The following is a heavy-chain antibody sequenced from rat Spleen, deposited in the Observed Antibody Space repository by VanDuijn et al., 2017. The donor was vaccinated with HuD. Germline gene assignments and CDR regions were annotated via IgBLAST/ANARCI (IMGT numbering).Heavy chain of an antibody. J-gene: IGHJ2*01. CDR1: GFSLSSYG. D-gene: IGHD1-12*01. V-gene: IGHV2S61*01. Sequence: QVQLKEPGPGLVQPSQTLPLTCIVSGFSLSSYGVIWVRQPPGKGLEWKGVIWGNGNTNYNSALKSRLSISRDTSKSQVFLKMNNLQTEDTAMYFCARSQFDYWGQGVMVTVSS. CDR2: IWGNGNT. CDR3: ARSQFDY.